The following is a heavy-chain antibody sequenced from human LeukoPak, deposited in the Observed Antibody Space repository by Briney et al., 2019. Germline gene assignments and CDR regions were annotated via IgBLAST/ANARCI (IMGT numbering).Heavy chain of an antibody. CDR2: IYTGGST. D-gene: IGHD6-6*01. J-gene: IGHJ5*02. CDR3: ARADSSSPEVAWFDP. CDR1: GGSISSYY. V-gene: IGHV4-4*09. Sequence: KPSETLSLTCTVSGGSISSYYWSWIRQPPGKGLEWVGYIYTGGSTNYKHSLKSRVTISVDTSKNQYSLKLSSVTAADTAVHDGARADSSSPEVAWFDPWGQGALVTVSS.